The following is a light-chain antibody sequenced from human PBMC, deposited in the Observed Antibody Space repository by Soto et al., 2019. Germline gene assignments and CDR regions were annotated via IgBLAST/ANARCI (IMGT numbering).Light chain of an antibody. Sequence: DIQLTQSPSSLSASVGDRVTINCRASQSIYTYINWFQLKPGKGPKLLIFASSTLQSGVPSRFSGSGSGADFSLTISSLQPEDFATYYCQQSYSNTLSFGGGTRV. CDR2: ASS. V-gene: IGKV1-39*01. J-gene: IGKJ4*01. CDR3: QQSYSNTLS. CDR1: QSIYTY.